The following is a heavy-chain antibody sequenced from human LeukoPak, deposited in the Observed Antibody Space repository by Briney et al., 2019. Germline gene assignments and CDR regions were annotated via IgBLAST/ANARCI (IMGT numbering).Heavy chain of an antibody. V-gene: IGHV4-4*02. J-gene: IGHJ4*02. D-gene: IGHD3-10*01. CDR2: VYHSGGT. Sequence: SSETLSLTCAVSGGSISSSDWWSWVRQPPGKGLEWIGEVYHSGGTKHNPSLMSRVTISVDTSKNQFSLKLSSVTAADTAVYYCARRATYYYGSGSYYPPTYYFDYWGQGTLVTVSS. CDR3: ARRATYYYGSGSYYPPTYYFDY. CDR1: GGSISSSDW.